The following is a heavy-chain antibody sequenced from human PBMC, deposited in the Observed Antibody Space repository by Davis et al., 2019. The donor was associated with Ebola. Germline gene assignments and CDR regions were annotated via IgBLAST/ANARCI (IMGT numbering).Heavy chain of an antibody. J-gene: IGHJ4*02. CDR1: GYTFTGYY. D-gene: IGHD6-13*01. V-gene: IGHV1-8*02. CDR2: MNPNSGNT. CDR3: ARRVYYSSWYLDY. Sequence: AASVKVSCKASGYTFTGYYMHWVRQATGQGLEWMGWMNPNSGNTGYAQKFQGRVTMTRNTSISTAYMELSSLRSDDTAVYYCARRVYYSSWYLDYWGQGTLVTVSS.